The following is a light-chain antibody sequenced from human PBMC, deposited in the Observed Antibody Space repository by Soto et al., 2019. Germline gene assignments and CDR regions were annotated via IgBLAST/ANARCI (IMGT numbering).Light chain of an antibody. CDR3: SSYTNSNTLV. CDR1: NSDVGDYDY. V-gene: IGLV2-14*01. J-gene: IGLJ1*01. Sequence: QSVLTRPASVSGSPGQSITISCTGTNSDVGDYDYVSWYQQHPGKAPKLIIYEVSNRPSAVSNRFSGSKSGNTDSLTVSGFQAEDEADYYCSSYTNSNTLVFGTGTKVTVL. CDR2: EVS.